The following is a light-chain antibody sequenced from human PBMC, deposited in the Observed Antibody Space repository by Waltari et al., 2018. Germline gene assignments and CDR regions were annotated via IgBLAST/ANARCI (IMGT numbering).Light chain of an antibody. Sequence: SYELTQSSSVSVSPRQTARITCPGCALPKQSAYWYQQKPGQAPVLLIYKDSERPSGIPERFSGSSSGTTVTLTISGVQAEDEADYYCQSSDSSGTYVFGTGTKVTVL. V-gene: IGLV3-25*03. CDR3: QSSDSSGTYV. CDR2: KDS. J-gene: IGLJ1*01. CDR1: ALPKQS.